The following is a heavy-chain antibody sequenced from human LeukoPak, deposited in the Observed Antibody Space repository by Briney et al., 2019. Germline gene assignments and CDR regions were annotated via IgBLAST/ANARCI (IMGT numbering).Heavy chain of an antibody. J-gene: IGHJ4*02. CDR2: IHRSGSP. V-gene: IGHV4-4*02. CDR3: ARGPPTDYYDSSGFYYVFDY. D-gene: IGHD3-22*01. CDR1: LDSTTSNF. Sequence: SETLSLTCTVSLDSTTSNFWSWVRQPPGKGLEWIGEIHRSGSPNYNPSLQSRVTISIDRSRNQIALELSSVAAADTAVYYCARGPPTDYYDSSGFYYVFDYWGQGTLVTVSS.